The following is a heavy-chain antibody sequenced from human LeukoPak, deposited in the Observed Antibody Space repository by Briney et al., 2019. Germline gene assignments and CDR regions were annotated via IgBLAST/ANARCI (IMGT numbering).Heavy chain of an antibody. J-gene: IGHJ5*02. Sequence: PSETLSLTCTVSGGSISSSTYYWGWIRQPPGKGLEWIGSIYYSGSTYYNPSLKSRVTISIDTSKNQFSLKLSSVTAADTAVYYCARGRGEGRGISMVRGVRAPSYNWFDPWGHGTLVTVSS. D-gene: IGHD3-10*01. V-gene: IGHV4-39*07. CDR3: ARGRGEGRGISMVRGVRAPSYNWFDP. CDR1: GGSISSSTYY. CDR2: IYYSGST.